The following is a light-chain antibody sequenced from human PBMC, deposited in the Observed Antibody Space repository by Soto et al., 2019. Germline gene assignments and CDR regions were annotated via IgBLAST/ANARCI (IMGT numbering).Light chain of an antibody. Sequence: QSALTQPPSASGSPGQSVTISCTGTSSDVGGYNYVSWYQQHPGKAPKLIIYEVTKRPPGVPDRFSGSKSGNTASLTVSGLQAEDEADYYCSPYAVRNNFYVFGTGTKV. V-gene: IGLV2-8*01. CDR3: SPYAVRNNFYV. J-gene: IGLJ1*01. CDR2: EVT. CDR1: SSDVGGYNY.